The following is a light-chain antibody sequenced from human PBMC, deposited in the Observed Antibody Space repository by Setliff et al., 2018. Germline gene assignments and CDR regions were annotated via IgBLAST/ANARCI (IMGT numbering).Light chain of an antibody. CDR1: NSDVGTYSF. CDR2: DVS. Sequence: ALAQPASVSGSPGQSITISCTGTNSDVGTYSFVSWYQQHPGKAPKLMIYDVSNRPSGVSNRFSGSKAGNTASLTISGLQADDEADYYCSSYTSSSTYVFGTGTKGTVL. V-gene: IGLV2-14*01. J-gene: IGLJ1*01. CDR3: SSYTSSSTYV.